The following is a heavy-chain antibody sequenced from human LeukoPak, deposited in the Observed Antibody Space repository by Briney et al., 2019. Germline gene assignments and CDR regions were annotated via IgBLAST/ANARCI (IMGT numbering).Heavy chain of an antibody. J-gene: IGHJ5*02. CDR3: ARANVLLWFGELGSDWFDP. Sequence: GGSLRLSCAASGFTFSSYWMLWVRQAPGKGLVWVSRINSDGSSTSYADSVKGRFTISRDNAKNTLYLQMNSLRAEDTAVYYRARANVLLWFGELGSDWFDPWGQGTLVTVSS. CDR1: GFTFSSYW. CDR2: INSDGSST. V-gene: IGHV3-74*01. D-gene: IGHD3-10*01.